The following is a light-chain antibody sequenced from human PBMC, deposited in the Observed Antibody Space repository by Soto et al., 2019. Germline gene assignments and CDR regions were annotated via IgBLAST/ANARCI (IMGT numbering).Light chain of an antibody. V-gene: IGLV1-51*01. CDR2: DNN. J-gene: IGLJ2*01. CDR1: SSNIGNNY. Sequence: QSVLTQPPSVSAAPGQKVTISCSGSSSNIGNNYVSWYQQLPGTAPKLLICDNNNRPSGIPDRFSGSKSGTSATLGITGLQTGDEAEYYCGTWDSRLSAVVFGGGTKLTVL. CDR3: GTWDSRLSAVV.